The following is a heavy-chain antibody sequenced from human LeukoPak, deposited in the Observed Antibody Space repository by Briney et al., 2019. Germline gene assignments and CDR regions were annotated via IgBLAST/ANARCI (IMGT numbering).Heavy chain of an antibody. CDR1: GFTFSSYS. D-gene: IGHD2-2*01. J-gene: IGHJ4*02. V-gene: IGHV3-48*02. CDR2: ISSSSSRI. CDR3: ARDKYCSDTNCYGTSFEY. Sequence: PGGSLRLSCAAYGFTFSSYSMNWVRQDPGKGLEWVSYISSSSSRIYYADSVKGRFIVSRDNAKNSLVLQMNSLSDEDTAVYYCARDKYCSDTNCYGTSFEYWGQGTLVTVSS.